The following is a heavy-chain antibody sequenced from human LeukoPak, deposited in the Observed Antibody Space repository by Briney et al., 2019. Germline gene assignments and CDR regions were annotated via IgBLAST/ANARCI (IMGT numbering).Heavy chain of an antibody. CDR3: AKDHRKTYPITIFGVASYYFDY. J-gene: IGHJ4*02. CDR2: ISISGGST. Sequence: PGGSLRLSCAASGFTFSSHAMSWVRQAPGKGLEWVSAISISGGSTYYADSVKGRFTISRDNSKNTLYLQMNSLRAEDTAVYYCAKDHRKTYPITIFGVASYYFDYWGQGTLVTVSS. D-gene: IGHD3-3*01. V-gene: IGHV3-23*01. CDR1: GFTFSSHA.